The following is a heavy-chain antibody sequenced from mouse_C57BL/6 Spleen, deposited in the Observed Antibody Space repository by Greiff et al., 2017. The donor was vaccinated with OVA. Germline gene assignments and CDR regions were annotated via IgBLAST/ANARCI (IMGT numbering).Heavy chain of an antibody. D-gene: IGHD2-4*01. V-gene: IGHV1-26*01. CDR2: INPNNGGT. CDR1: GYTFTDYY. CDR3: ARSPIYYDYGYFDV. Sequence: EVKLQQSGPELVKPGASVKISCKASGYTFTDYYMNWVKQSHGKSLEWIGDINPNNGGTSYNQKFKGKATLTVDKSSSTAYMELRSLTSEDSAVYYCARSPIYYDYGYFDVWGTGTTVTVSS. J-gene: IGHJ1*03.